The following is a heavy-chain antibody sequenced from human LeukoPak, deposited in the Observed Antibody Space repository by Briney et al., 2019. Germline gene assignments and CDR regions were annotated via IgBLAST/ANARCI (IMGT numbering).Heavy chain of an antibody. CDR3: ARVPYTTGWPFYFDY. J-gene: IGHJ4*02. CDR1: GGSIRSHY. D-gene: IGHD6-19*01. CDR2: SYYSGST. V-gene: IGHV4-59*11. Sequence: SETLSLTCTVSGGSIRSHYWSWIRQPPGKGLERIGDSYYSGSTNYNPSLKSRVTISVDTSKSQFSLKLTSVTAADTAVYYCARVPYTTGWPFYFDYWGQGILVTVSS.